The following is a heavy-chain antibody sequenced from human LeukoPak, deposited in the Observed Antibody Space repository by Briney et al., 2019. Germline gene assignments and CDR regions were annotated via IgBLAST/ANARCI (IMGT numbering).Heavy chain of an antibody. J-gene: IGHJ3*02. Sequence: PGGSLRLSCAASGFTFSSYTMNCVRQAPGKGLEWVSSLSGTGRYIYYADLMKGRFTISRDNAKNSLYLQMNSLRAEDTAVYYCARSLRDAFDIWGQGTMVTVSS. CDR3: ARSLRDAFDI. V-gene: IGHV3-21*06. CDR2: LSGTGRYI. CDR1: GFTFSSYT.